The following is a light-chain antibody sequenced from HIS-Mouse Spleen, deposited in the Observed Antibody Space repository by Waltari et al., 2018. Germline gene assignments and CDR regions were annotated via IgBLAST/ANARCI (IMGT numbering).Light chain of an antibody. J-gene: IGKJ1*01. V-gene: IGKV3-20*01. CDR1: QSVSSSY. CDR2: GAS. Sequence: EIVLTQSPGTLSLSPGERSTLSCRASQSVSSSYLAWYQQNPGQAPRLRIYGASSRATGIPDRFSGSGSGTDFTLTISRLEPEDFAVYYCQQYGSSPWTFGQGTKVEIK. CDR3: QQYGSSPWT.